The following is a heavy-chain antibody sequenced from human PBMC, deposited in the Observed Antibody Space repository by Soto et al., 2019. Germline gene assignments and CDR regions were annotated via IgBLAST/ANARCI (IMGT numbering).Heavy chain of an antibody. CDR2: IRSKRYGGTT. CDR3: ARGPRHCSGGSCYSIDY. Sequence: GGSLRLSCTASGFTFGDHGLSWVRQAPGRGLEWVGFIRSKRYGGTTEFAASVKGRFSISRDDSNTIAYLQMNRLQSEDTAVYYCARGPRHCSGGSCYSIDYWGRGTLVTVSS. D-gene: IGHD2-15*01. V-gene: IGHV3-49*04. CDR1: GFTFGDHG. J-gene: IGHJ4*02.